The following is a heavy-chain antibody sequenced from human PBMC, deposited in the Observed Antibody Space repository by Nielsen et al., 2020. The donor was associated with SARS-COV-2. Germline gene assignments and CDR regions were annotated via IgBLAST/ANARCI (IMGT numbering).Heavy chain of an antibody. CDR2: ISTYNGAT. CDR3: ARDIELAGIGVDLDY. Sequence: ASVKVSCKASGYTFIDFGISWVRQAPGQGLEWMGWISTYNGATNYAQKFQGRVTMTTDRSTSTTYMELRSLRSDDSAIIYCARDIELAGIGVDLDYWGQGTVVTVSS. CDR1: GYTFIDFG. D-gene: IGHD1-26*01. J-gene: IGHJ4*02. V-gene: IGHV1-18*04.